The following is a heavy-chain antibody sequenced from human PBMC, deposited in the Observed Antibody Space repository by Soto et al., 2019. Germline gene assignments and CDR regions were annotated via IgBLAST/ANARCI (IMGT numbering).Heavy chain of an antibody. J-gene: IGHJ5*02. CDR3: AKERGSGSYYP. CDR1: GFTFSSYA. V-gene: IGHV3-23*01. CDR2: ISGSGGST. D-gene: IGHD3-10*01. Sequence: GGSLRLSCAASGFTFSSYAMSWVRQAPGKGLEWVSAISGSGGSTYYADSVKGRFTTSKDNSKNTMYLQINSLRAEDTAVYYCAKERGSGSYYPWGQGTLVTVSS.